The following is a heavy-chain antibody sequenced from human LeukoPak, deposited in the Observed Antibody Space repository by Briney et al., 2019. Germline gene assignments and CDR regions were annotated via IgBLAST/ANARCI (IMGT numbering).Heavy chain of an antibody. J-gene: IGHJ4*02. CDR3: ALEAGSYDILTGYSYYFDY. CDR1: GGSFSGYY. D-gene: IGHD3-9*01. CDR2: INHSGST. Sequence: SETLSLTCAVYGGSFSGYYWSWIRRPPGKGLEWIGEINHSGSTNYNPSLKSRVTISVDTSKNQFSLKLSSVTAADTAVYYCALEAGSYDILTGYSYYFDYWGQGTLSPSPQ. V-gene: IGHV4-34*01.